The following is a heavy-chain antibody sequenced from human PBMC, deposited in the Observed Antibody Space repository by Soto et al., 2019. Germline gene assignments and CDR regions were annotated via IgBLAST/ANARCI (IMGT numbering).Heavy chain of an antibody. J-gene: IGHJ3*02. V-gene: IGHV4-39*01. Sequence: QLQLQESGPGLVKPSETLSLTCTVSGGSISSSSYYWGWIRQPPGKGLEWIGSIYYSGSTYYNPSLKSRVTISVDTSKNQFSLKLSSVTAADTAVYYCARQRDWGNDAFDIWGQGTMVTVSS. CDR2: IYYSGST. CDR3: ARQRDWGNDAFDI. D-gene: IGHD7-27*01. CDR1: GGSISSSSYY.